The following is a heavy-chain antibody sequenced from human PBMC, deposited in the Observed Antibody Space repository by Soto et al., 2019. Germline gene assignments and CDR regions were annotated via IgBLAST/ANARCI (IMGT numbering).Heavy chain of an antibody. CDR3: ARAFATMVRGVIPRGMDV. D-gene: IGHD3-10*01. J-gene: IGHJ6*02. V-gene: IGHV1-46*01. CDR2: INPSDGST. CDR1: GYSFTEYY. Sequence: ASVKVSCKASGYSFTEYYMHWVRQAPGQGLEWMGIINPSDGSTNYAQKFQGRVTITRDTSTSTAYMELSSLRSEDTAVYYCARAFATMVRGVIPRGMDVWGQGTTVTVSS.